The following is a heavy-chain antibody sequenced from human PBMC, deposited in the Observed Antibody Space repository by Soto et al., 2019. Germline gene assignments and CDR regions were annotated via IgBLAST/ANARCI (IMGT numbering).Heavy chain of an antibody. Sequence: QVQLVESGGGVVQPGRSLRLSCAASGFTFSSYGMHWVRQAPGKGLEWVAVISYDGSNKYYADSVKGRFTISRDNSKNTLYLQMNSLRAEDTAVYYCAKEKERLGYCISTSCYNWFDPWGQGTLVTVSS. D-gene: IGHD2-2*01. J-gene: IGHJ5*02. CDR1: GFTFSSYG. CDR3: AKEKERLGYCISTSCYNWFDP. CDR2: ISYDGSNK. V-gene: IGHV3-30*18.